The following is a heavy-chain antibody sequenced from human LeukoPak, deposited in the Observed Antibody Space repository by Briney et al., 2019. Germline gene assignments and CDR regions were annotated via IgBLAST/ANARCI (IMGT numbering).Heavy chain of an antibody. CDR2: IYYSGST. CDR1: GGSISSSSYY. Sequence: SETLSLTCTVSGGSISSSSYYWGWIRQPPGKGLEWIGYIYYSGSTYYNPSLKSRVTISVDTSKNQFSLKLSSVTAADTAVYYCARGARGQLASYYYYYMDVWGKGTTVTVSS. CDR3: ARGARGQLASYYYYYMDV. V-gene: IGHV4-39*07. J-gene: IGHJ6*03. D-gene: IGHD1-1*01.